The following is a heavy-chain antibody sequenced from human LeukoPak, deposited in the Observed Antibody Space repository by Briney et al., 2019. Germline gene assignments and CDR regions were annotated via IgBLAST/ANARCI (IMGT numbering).Heavy chain of an antibody. CDR1: GFTFINYG. V-gene: IGHV3-23*01. CDR2: VSGSGTST. J-gene: IGHJ4*02. Sequence: PGGSLRLSCAGSGFTFINYGMISVRQAPGRGLEWVSSVSGSGTSTHYADSVKGRFTITRDNSKDTVDLQMNSLRAEDTAVYYCARDHCSSTSCYGTLDYWGQGTLVTVSS. D-gene: IGHD2-2*01. CDR3: ARDHCSSTSCYGTLDY.